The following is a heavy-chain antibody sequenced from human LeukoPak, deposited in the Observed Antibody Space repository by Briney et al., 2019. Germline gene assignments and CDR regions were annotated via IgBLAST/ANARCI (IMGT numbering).Heavy chain of an antibody. CDR2: IKQDGSDK. CDR1: GFTFSSYW. CDR3: ARLDDFWSGYWGNYYYYMDV. D-gene: IGHD3-3*01. V-gene: IGHV3-7*01. Sequence: GGSLRLSCAASGFTFSSYWMSWVRQAPGKGLEWVANIKQDGSDKYYVDSVKGRFTISRDNAKNSLYLQMNSLRAEDTAVCYCARLDDFWSGYWGNYYYYMDVWGKGTTVTVSS. J-gene: IGHJ6*03.